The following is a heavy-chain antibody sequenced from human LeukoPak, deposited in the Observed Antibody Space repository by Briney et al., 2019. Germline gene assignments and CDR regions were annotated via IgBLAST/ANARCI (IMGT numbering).Heavy chain of an antibody. Sequence: GGSLRLSCAASGFTFSSYAMHWVRQAPGKGLKWVAVISYDGSNKYYADSVKGRFTISRDSSKNTLYLQMNSLRAEDTAVYYCARDLKTSVITLGDYWGQGTLVTVSS. V-gene: IGHV3-30-3*01. J-gene: IGHJ4*02. CDR2: ISYDGSNK. D-gene: IGHD4-17*01. CDR1: GFTFSSYA. CDR3: ARDLKTSVITLGDY.